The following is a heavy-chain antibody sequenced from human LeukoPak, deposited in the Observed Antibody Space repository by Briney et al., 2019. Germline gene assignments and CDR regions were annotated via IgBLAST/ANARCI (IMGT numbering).Heavy chain of an antibody. CDR2: INHSGST. CDR1: GGSFSGYH. Sequence: PSETLSLICAVSGGSFSGYHWSWIRQPPGKGLEWIGEINHSGSTNYNPSLKSRVTISVDTSKNQFSLKLSSVTAADTAVYYCTIASGKCTNGVCPEDYWGQGTLVTVSS. V-gene: IGHV4-34*01. D-gene: IGHD2-8*01. CDR3: TIASGKCTNGVCPEDY. J-gene: IGHJ4*02.